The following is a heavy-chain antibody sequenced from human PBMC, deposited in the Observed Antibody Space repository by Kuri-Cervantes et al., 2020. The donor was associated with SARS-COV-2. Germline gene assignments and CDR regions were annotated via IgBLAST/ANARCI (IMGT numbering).Heavy chain of an antibody. Sequence: GESLKISCAASGFTFSSYAMSWVRQAPGKGLEWVSAISGSGGSTYYADSVKGRFTISRDNSKNTLYLQMNSLRAEDTAVYYCAKDREDIVVVPAAHSQDAFDIWGQGTMVTVSS. D-gene: IGHD2-2*01. CDR2: ISGSGGST. J-gene: IGHJ3*02. V-gene: IGHV3-23*01. CDR1: GFTFSSYA. CDR3: AKDREDIVVVPAAHSQDAFDI.